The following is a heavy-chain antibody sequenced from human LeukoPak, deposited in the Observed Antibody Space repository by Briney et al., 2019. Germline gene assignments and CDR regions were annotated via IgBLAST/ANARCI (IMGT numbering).Heavy chain of an antibody. Sequence: GRSLRLSCAASGFTFSSYGMHWVRQAPGKGLEWVAVIWYDGSNKYYADSVKGRFTISRDNSKNTLYLQMNSLRAEDTAVYYCARDERFGELIYGMDVWGKGTTVTVSS. D-gene: IGHD3-10*01. CDR1: GFTFSSYG. CDR3: ARDERFGELIYGMDV. V-gene: IGHV3-33*01. J-gene: IGHJ6*04. CDR2: IWYDGSNK.